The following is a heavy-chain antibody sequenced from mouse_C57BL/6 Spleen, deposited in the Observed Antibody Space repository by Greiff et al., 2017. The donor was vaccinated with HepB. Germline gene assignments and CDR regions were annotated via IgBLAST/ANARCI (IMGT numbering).Heavy chain of an antibody. J-gene: IGHJ1*03. D-gene: IGHD1-1*01. V-gene: IGHV1-55*01. CDR1: GYTFTSYW. Sequence: QVQLQQPGAELVKPGASVKMSCKASGYTFTSYWITWVKQRPGQGLEWIGDIYPGSGSTNYNEKFKSKATLTVDTSSSTAYMQLSSLTSEDSAVYYCARERLYDGSSTGYFDVWGTGPTVTVSS. CDR3: ARERLYDGSSTGYFDV. CDR2: IYPGSGST.